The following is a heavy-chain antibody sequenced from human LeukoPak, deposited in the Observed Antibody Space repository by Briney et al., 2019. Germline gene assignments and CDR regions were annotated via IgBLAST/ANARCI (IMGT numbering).Heavy chain of an antibody. J-gene: IGHJ6*03. CDR1: GYTFTGYY. Sequence: ASVKVSCKASGYTFTGYYVHWVRQAPGQGLEWMGWISPNSGGTNYAQKFQGRVTMTRDTSISTAYMELSRLRSDDTAVYYCARVSTNDYYYYYYMDVWGKGTTVTVSS. V-gene: IGHV1-2*02. D-gene: IGHD1-1*01. CDR3: ARVSTNDYYYYYYMDV. CDR2: ISPNSGGT.